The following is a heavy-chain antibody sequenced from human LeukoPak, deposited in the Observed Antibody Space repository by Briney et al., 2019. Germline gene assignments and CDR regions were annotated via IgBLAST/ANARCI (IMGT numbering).Heavy chain of an antibody. CDR1: GFTFSSYS. J-gene: IGHJ4*02. CDR3: AREGCSSTSCFYDY. D-gene: IGHD2-2*01. V-gene: IGHV3-21*01. Sequence: GGSLRLSCAASGFTFSSYSMNWVRQAPGKGLEWVSSISSSSYIYYADSVKGRFTISRDNAKNSLYLQMNSLRAEDTAVYYCAREGCSSTSCFYDYWGQGTLVTVSS. CDR2: ISSSSYI.